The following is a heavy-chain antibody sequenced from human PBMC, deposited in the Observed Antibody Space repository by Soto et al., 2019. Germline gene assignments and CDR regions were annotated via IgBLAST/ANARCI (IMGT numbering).Heavy chain of an antibody. D-gene: IGHD3-10*01. CDR1: GFPFSRYD. CDR3: AKVLYASESFDSEEAPYGMDV. CDR2: LWFDGSNE. J-gene: IGHJ6*02. Sequence: GGSLRLSCAASGFPFSRYDMHWVRQAPGKGLEWVAVLWFDGSNEYYADSVQGRFTISRDNSKNTLYLQMDSLRAEDTAVYYCAKVLYASESFDSEEAPYGMDVWGQGTTVTVSS. V-gene: IGHV3-33*06.